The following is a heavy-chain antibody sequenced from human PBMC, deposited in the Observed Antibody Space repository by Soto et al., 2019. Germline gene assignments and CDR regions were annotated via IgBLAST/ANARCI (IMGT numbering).Heavy chain of an antibody. J-gene: IGHJ3*02. Sequence: GGSLRLSCAASGFTFDDYGMSWVRQAPGKGLEWVSGINWNGGSTGYADSVKGRFTISRDNAKNSLYLQMNSLRAEDTALYYCARVAVAVAGTRGAFDIWGQGTMVTVSS. V-gene: IGHV3-20*04. CDR3: ARVAVAVAGTRGAFDI. D-gene: IGHD6-19*01. CDR1: GFTFDDYG. CDR2: INWNGGST.